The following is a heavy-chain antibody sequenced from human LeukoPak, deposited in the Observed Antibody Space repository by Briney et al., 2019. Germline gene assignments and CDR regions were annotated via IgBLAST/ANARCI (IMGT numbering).Heavy chain of an antibody. CDR1: GGSISSGGYY. V-gene: IGHV4-31*03. CDR2: IYYSGST. CDR3: ARVGWFGELLPYYFDY. J-gene: IGHJ4*02. Sequence: SETLSLTCTVSGGSISSGGYYWSWIRQHPGKGLEWIGYIYYSGSTYYNPSLKSRVTISVDTSKNQFSLKLSSVTAADTAVYYCARVGWFGELLPYYFDYWGQGTLVTVSS. D-gene: IGHD3-10*01.